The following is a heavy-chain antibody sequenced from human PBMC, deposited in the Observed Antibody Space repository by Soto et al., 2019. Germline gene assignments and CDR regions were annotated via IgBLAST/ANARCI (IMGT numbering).Heavy chain of an antibody. CDR1: ASTFTGYT. Sequence: GASVKVSCKASASTFTGYTINWVRQAPGQGLEWMGWISTFNGNTKYAGNFEGRVTMTTNTSTTTAYMELTSLTFDDTAVYFCARGTVTSGRWFGPWGQGTLVTVSS. D-gene: IGHD4-17*01. J-gene: IGHJ5*02. CDR3: ARGTVTSGRWFGP. V-gene: IGHV1-18*04. CDR2: ISTFNGNT.